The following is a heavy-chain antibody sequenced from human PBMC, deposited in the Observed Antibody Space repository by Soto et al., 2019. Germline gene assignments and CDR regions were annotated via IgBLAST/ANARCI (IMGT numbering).Heavy chain of an antibody. CDR1: GFTFSTYS. CDR2: ISSSGTYI. D-gene: IGHD2-2*01. Sequence: PGGSLRLSCAASGFTFSTYSMNWVRQAPGKGLEWVSSISSSGTYIHYADSLKGRFTISRDNAKNSLYLQMISLRAEDTAVYYCARDPSDCSSTNCWGYYALDVWGQGTTVTVSS. V-gene: IGHV3-21*01. CDR3: ARDPSDCSSTNCWGYYALDV. J-gene: IGHJ6*02.